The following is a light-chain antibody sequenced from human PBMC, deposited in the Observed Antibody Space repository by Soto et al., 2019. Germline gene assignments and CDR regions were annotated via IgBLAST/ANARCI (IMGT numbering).Light chain of an antibody. CDR3: QQYSHLIT. Sequence: DIQMTQSPSSLSASVGDRVTITCRASQGISNSLAWFQQKPGKAPNSLIYDTFSLQSGVPSKFSGSGSGTDFTFTISSLQPEDIATYYCQQYSHLITFGQGTRLEIK. CDR1: QGISNS. CDR2: DTF. J-gene: IGKJ5*01. V-gene: IGKV1-16*02.